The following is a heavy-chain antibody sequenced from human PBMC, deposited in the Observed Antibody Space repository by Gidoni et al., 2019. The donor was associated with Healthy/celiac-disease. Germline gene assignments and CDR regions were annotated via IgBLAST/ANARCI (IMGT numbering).Heavy chain of an antibody. CDR2: ISSSSSYI. V-gene: IGHV3-21*01. CDR1: GFTFSSYS. Sequence: EVQLVESGGGLVKPGGSLRLSCAASGFTFSSYSMNWVRQAPGKGLEWVSSISSSSSYIYYADSVKGRFTISRDNAKNSLYLQMNSLRAEDTAVYYCARVWRGYRGTGFDYWGQGTLVTVSS. J-gene: IGHJ4*02. D-gene: IGHD1-1*01. CDR3: ARVWRGYRGTGFDY.